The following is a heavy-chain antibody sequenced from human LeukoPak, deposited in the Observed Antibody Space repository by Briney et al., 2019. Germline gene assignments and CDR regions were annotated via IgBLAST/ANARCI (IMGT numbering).Heavy chain of an antibody. V-gene: IGHV3-15*01. CDR2: IKSNADGGTP. CDR3: TTFYHEYSPY. Sequence: GGSLRLSCAASGFSFMNAWMIWVRQAPGKGLEWVGRIKSNADGGTPDYAAPARGRFTISRDDSKNTLYLQMSSLKTEDTAVYYCTTFYHEYSPYWGRGTLVTVSS. CDR1: GFSFMNAW. D-gene: IGHD2/OR15-2a*01. J-gene: IGHJ4*02.